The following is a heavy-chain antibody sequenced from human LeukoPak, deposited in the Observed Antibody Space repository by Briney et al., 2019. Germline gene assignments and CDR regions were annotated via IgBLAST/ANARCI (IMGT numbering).Heavy chain of an antibody. CDR2: IKQDGSEK. Sequence: GGSLRLSCAASGVTFSNYWMSWVRQAPGKGLEWVANIKQDGSEKYYVDSMKGRFGISRDNAKNSLFLQMNSLRAEDTAVYYCARMSSSGYFLWGQGTLVTVSS. CDR1: GVTFSNYW. J-gene: IGHJ4*02. D-gene: IGHD3-22*01. CDR3: ARMSSSGYFL. V-gene: IGHV3-7*01.